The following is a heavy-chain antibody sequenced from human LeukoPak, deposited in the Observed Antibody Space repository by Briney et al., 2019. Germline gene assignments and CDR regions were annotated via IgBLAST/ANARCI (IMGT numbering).Heavy chain of an antibody. V-gene: IGHV4-61*01. CDR2: IYYSGST. J-gene: IGHJ5*02. CDR1: GGSIRSGSYY. D-gene: IGHD3-10*01. CDR3: AREPGVNWFDP. Sequence: SETLSLTCTVSGGSIRSGSYYWSWIRQPPGKGLEWIGYIYYSGSTNYNPSLKSRVTISVDTSKNQFSLKLSSVTAADTAVYYCAREPGVNWFDPWGQGTLVTVSS.